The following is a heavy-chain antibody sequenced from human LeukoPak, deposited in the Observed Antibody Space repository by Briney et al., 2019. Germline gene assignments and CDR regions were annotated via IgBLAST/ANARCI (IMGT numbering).Heavy chain of an antibody. D-gene: IGHD5-18*01. CDR1: GFTFSSYE. CDR2: ISSGGTTI. V-gene: IGHV3-48*03. CDR3: ARVEDTATRGFYFDY. J-gene: IGHJ4*02. Sequence: PGGPLRLSCAASGFTFSSYEMNWVRQAPGKGLEWVSYISSGGTTIYYADSVKGRFTISRDNAKNSLYLQMNSLRAEDTAVYYCARVEDTATRGFYFDYWGQGTLVTVSS.